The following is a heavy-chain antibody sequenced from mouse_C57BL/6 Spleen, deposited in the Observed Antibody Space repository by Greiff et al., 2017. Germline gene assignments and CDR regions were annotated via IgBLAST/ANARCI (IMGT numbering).Heavy chain of an antibody. D-gene: IGHD2-5*01. V-gene: IGHV3-1*01. CDR1: GYSITSGYD. J-gene: IGHJ3*01. CDR3: AGEGTYYSNSAWFAY. Sequence: EVQLVESGPGMVKPSQSLSLTCTVTGYSITSGYDWHWIRHFPGNKLEWMGYISYSGSTNYNPSLKSRISITHDTSKNHFFLKLNSVTTEDTATYYCAGEGTYYSNSAWFAYWGQGTLVTVSA. CDR2: ISYSGST.